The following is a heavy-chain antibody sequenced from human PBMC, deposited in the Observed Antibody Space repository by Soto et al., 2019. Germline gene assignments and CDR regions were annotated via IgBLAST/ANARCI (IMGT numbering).Heavy chain of an antibody. J-gene: IGHJ6*02. Sequence: PSETLSLTCAVSGDSIIGIYHWAWIRQPPGRGLEWIASIYHSGTTYYTPSLKSRVTISVDTSKNQFSLRLSSVTAADTAVYYCASSSLYGMDVWGQGTTVTVSS. CDR3: ASSSLYGMDV. V-gene: IGHV4-38-2*01. CDR2: IYHSGTT. CDR1: GDSIIGIYH.